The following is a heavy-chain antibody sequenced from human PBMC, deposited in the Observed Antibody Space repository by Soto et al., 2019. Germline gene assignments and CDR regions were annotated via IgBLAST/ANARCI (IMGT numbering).Heavy chain of an antibody. CDR2: IYDSGST. D-gene: IGHD5-12*01. CDR1: GGSISSSGYY. V-gene: IGHV4-31*03. CDR3: AREEGGGYDHRWFDP. J-gene: IGHJ5*02. Sequence: PSETLSLTCTVSGGSISSSGYYWSWIRQHPGKGLEWIGYIYDSGSTYYNPSLKSRVTISVDTSKNQFSLKLSSVIAADTAVYYCAREEGGGYDHRWFDPWGQGTLVTVSS.